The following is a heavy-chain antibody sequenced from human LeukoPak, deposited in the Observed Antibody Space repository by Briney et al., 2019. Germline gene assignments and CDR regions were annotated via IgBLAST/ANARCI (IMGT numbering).Heavy chain of an antibody. J-gene: IGHJ4*02. D-gene: IGHD6-13*01. CDR3: AKGLAAAGFFDY. Sequence: PGGSLRLSCAASGFTFSSYGMHWVRQAPGKGLEWVAFIRYDGSNKYYADSVKGRFTISRDNSKNTLYPQTNSLRAEDTAVYYCAKGLAAAGFFDYWGQGTLVTVSS. V-gene: IGHV3-30*02. CDR1: GFTFSSYG. CDR2: IRYDGSNK.